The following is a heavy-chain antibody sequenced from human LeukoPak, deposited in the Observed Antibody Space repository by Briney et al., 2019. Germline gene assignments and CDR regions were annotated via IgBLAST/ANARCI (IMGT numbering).Heavy chain of an antibody. V-gene: IGHV1-2*02. D-gene: IGHD3-22*01. J-gene: IGHJ3*02. Sequence: GASVKVSCKASGYTFTGYYMHWVRQAPGQGLEWMGWINPNSGGTNYAQKFQGRVTMTRDTSISTAYMELSRLRSEDTAVYYCARGASKVVSAFDIWGQGTMVTVSS. CDR3: ARGASKVVSAFDI. CDR2: INPNSGGT. CDR1: GYTFTGYY.